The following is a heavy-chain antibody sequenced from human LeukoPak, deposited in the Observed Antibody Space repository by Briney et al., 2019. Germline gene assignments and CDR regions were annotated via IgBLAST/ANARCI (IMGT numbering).Heavy chain of an antibody. CDR1: GYTFTDYY. CDR3: ARVGTSWYMEYWFDP. D-gene: IGHD6-13*01. CDR2: INPNSGGT. V-gene: IGHV1-2*02. Sequence: ASVKVSCKASGYTFTDYYMHWVRQAPGQGREWMGWINPNSGGTSYAQKFQGRVTMTRDTSISTAYMELSSLRSDDTAVYFCARVGTSWYMEYWFDPWGQGTLVTVSS. J-gene: IGHJ5*02.